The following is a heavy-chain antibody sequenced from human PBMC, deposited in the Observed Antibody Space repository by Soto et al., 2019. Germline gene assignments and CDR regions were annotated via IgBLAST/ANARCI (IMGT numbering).Heavy chain of an antibody. D-gene: IGHD2-8*01. V-gene: IGHV3-7*01. CDR1: GFTFSSFW. CDR3: ARGARIGDGYCSNGVCFNFDY. CDR2: IKADGSEK. J-gene: IGHJ4*02. Sequence: EVQLVESGGGFVQPGASLRLSCAASGFTFSSFWMSWVRQAPGKGLEWVANIKADGSEKYYVDSVKGRFTISRDNAKNSLFLQMNSLRAEDTAVYFCARGARIGDGYCSNGVCFNFDYWGQGTLVTVSS.